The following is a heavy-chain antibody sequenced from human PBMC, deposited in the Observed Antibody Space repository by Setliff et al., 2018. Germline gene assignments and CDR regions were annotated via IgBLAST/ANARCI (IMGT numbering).Heavy chain of an antibody. CDR1: GFTFSTYA. Sequence: GGSLRLSCAASGFTFSTYAMSWVRQAPGKGPEWVSTIYSGDRNTFYTDSVKGRFTIFRDGSKNTLYLQMTSLRAEDTAVYYCAKPQVELRWGFESWGQGTPVTVSS. CDR3: AKPQVELRWGFES. D-gene: IGHD1-7*01. V-gene: IGHV3-23*03. CDR2: IYSGDRNT. J-gene: IGHJ4*02.